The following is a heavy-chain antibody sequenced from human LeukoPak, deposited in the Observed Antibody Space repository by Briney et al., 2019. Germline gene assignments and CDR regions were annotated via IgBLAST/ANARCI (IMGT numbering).Heavy chain of an antibody. CDR2: IYYSEST. CDR1: GGSISSSSYY. J-gene: IGHJ4*02. Sequence: SETLSLTCTVSGGSISSSSYYWGWIRQPPGKGMEWIGSIYYSESTYYNPSLKSRVTISVDSSKNQFSLKLSSVTAADTAVYYCARDSGNYGGNSVDYWGQGTLVTVSS. CDR3: ARDSGNYGGNSVDY. V-gene: IGHV4-39*07. D-gene: IGHD4-23*01.